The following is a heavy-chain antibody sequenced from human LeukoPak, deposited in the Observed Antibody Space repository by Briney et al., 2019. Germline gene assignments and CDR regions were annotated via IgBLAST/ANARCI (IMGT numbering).Heavy chain of an antibody. CDR2: IKQDGSEK. J-gene: IGHJ4*02. V-gene: IGHV3-7*01. Sequence: PGGSLRLSCAASGFSFSTYWMSWVRQAPGKGLEWVANIKQDGSEKYYVDSVKGRFTISRDNAINSLYLQMNSLRAEDTAVYYCARLGGTYYNPYFDYCGQGILVTVSS. CDR3: ARLGGTYYNPYFDY. CDR1: GFSFSTYW. D-gene: IGHD1-26*01.